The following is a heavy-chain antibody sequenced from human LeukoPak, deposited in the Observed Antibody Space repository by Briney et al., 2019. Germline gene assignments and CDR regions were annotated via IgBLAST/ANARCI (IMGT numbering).Heavy chain of an antibody. Sequence: PGGSLRLSCAASGFSFNIYAMSWVRQAPGKGLEWVAAIDRSGGSTFYADSVKGRFTISRDNSKNTLYLQMNSLRAEDTAVYYCAKDGYNWNYANWFDPWGQGTLVTVSS. D-gene: IGHD1-7*01. CDR1: GFSFNIYA. CDR3: AKDGYNWNYANWFDP. CDR2: IDRSGGST. V-gene: IGHV3-23*01. J-gene: IGHJ5*02.